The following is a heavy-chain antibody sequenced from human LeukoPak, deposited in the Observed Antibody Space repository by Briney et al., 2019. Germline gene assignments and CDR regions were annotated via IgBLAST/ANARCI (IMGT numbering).Heavy chain of an antibody. V-gene: IGHV3-53*01. CDR1: GFTVSSNY. D-gene: IGHD3-22*01. J-gene: IGHJ4*02. CDR3: ASPGPSYYDSSGYYLSY. Sequence: GGSLRLSCAASGFTVSSNYMSWVRQAPGKGLEWVSVIYSGGSTYYADSVEGRFTISRDNSKNTLYLQMNSLRAEDTAVYYCASPGPSYYDSSGYYLSYWGQGTLVTVSS. CDR2: IYSGGST.